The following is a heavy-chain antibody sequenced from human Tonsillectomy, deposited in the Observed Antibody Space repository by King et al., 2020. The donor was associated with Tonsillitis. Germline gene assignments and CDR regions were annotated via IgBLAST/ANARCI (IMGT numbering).Heavy chain of an antibody. J-gene: IGHJ4*02. Sequence: VQLVESGGGLVQPGGSLRLSCAASGFTFSNYWMHWVRQAPGKGLVWVSRINSDGSSTSYADSVKGRFTISRGDAKNTLYLQMNSLRVEDTAVYYCARKPYCSNGVCRDYYFDYWGQGTLVTVSS. CDR2: INSDGSST. D-gene: IGHD2-8*01. V-gene: IGHV3-74*01. CDR1: GFTFSNYW. CDR3: ARKPYCSNGVCRDYYFDY.